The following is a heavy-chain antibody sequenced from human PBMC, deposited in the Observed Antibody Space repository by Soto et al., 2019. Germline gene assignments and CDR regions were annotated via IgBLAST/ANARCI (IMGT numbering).Heavy chain of an antibody. J-gene: IGHJ5*02. D-gene: IGHD2-15*01. Sequence: ASVKVSCKTSGYTFNNYGINWVRQATGQGLEWMGWMNPNSGDTVYAQKFQGRLTMPRDTSISTAYMELSSLTSDDTAVYYCARGRGGYCSGGICYRLLDPWGQGTLFTVSS. CDR1: GYTFNNYG. V-gene: IGHV1-8*01. CDR3: ARGRGGYCSGGICYRLLDP. CDR2: MNPNSGDT.